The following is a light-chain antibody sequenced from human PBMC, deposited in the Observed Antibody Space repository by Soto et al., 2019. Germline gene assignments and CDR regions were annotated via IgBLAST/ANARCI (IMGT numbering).Light chain of an antibody. V-gene: IGLV2-14*01. Sequence: QSVLTQPSFVSGSPGQSITISCTGTSSDLGNYNYVSWYQQHPGTAPKLILYEVTNRPSGVSDRFSGSKSGNTASLSISGLQTEDEADYYCGSYTSTTYVFGTGTKVTVL. CDR3: GSYTSTTYV. CDR1: SSDLGNYNY. CDR2: EVT. J-gene: IGLJ1*01.